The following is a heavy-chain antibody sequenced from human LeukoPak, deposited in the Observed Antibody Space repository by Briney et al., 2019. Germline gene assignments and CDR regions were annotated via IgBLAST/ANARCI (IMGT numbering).Heavy chain of an antibody. D-gene: IGHD4-11*01. J-gene: IGHJ6*02. CDR1: GYTFTSYA. V-gene: IGHV1-3*01. CDR2: INAGNGNT. CDR3: ARDDYSDYPYYYYGMDV. Sequence: ASVKVSCKASGYTFTSYATHWVRQAPGQRLEWMGWINAGNGNTKYSQKFQGRVTITRDTSASTAYMELSSLRSEDTAVYYCARDDYSDYPYYYYGMDVWGQGTTVTVSS.